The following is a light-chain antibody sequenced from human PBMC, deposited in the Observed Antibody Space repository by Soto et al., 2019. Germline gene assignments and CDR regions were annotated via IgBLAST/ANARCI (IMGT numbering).Light chain of an antibody. CDR3: LQHNSHPLT. V-gene: IGKV1-17*01. CDR2: ASS. Sequence: DIQMTQSPSSLSASVGDRVSMACRSCHDIRNDLGWFQQPPETPRQRLFYASSRLQSGAPTWFSGSSSRTVSPITISLLPPEYVATYCCLQHNSHPLTFGQGTKVDIK. CDR1: HDIRND. J-gene: IGKJ1*01.